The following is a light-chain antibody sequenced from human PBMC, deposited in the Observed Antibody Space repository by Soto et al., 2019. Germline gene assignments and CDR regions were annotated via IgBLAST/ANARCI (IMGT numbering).Light chain of an antibody. V-gene: IGKV3-11*01. Sequence: EIVLTQFPATLSLSPGERATLSCRASQSVRTSLAWYQQKPDQAPRLLIYDASNRATGIPARFSGSGSGTDFTLTISRLEHEDFAVYYCQQRSDWPVTFGPGTKVDNK. CDR2: DAS. CDR3: QQRSDWPVT. CDR1: QSVRTS. J-gene: IGKJ3*01.